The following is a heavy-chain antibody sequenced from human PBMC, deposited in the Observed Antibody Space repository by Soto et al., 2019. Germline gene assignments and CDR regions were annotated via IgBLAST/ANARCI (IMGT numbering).Heavy chain of an antibody. Sequence: QVQLVESGGGVVQPGRSLRLSCAASGFTFSSYAMHWVRQAPGKGLEWVAVISYYGSNKYYADSVKDRFTISRDNSKNTLYLQMNSLRAEDTAVYYCARDAARWGHSSGDFDYWGQGTLVTVSS. CDR2: ISYYGSNK. V-gene: IGHV3-30-3*01. D-gene: IGHD6-19*01. J-gene: IGHJ4*02. CDR3: ARDAARWGHSSGDFDY. CDR1: GFTFSSYA.